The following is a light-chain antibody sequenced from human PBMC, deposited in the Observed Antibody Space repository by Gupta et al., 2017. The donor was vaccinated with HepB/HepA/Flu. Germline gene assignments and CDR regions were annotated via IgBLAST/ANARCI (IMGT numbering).Light chain of an antibody. CDR2: LGS. V-gene: IGKV2-28*01. CDR1: QSLLHRKGYHY. J-gene: IGKJ3*01. CDR3: MQALQPPRT. Sequence: DVVMTQSTLSLYVTSGESASIPCRSSQSLLHRKGYHYLGWYLQRPGQPPQLLFYLGSKRAFGVPDRISGSGSGTDSTLKSSRVEAEDVGIYYCMQALQPPRTFGPGTEVEIK.